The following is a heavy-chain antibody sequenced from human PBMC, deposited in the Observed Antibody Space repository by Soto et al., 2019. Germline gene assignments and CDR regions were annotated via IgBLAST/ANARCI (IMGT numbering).Heavy chain of an antibody. D-gene: IGHD3-10*01. CDR3: ARGRGVYYYYGLDV. J-gene: IGHJ6*02. V-gene: IGHV4-34*01. Sequence: LSLTCAAYGGSFSGYYWNWIRQPPGKGLEWIGEINHSGSTNYNPSLKSRVTISVDTSKNQFSLKLSSVTAADTAVYYCARGRGVYYYYGLDVWGQGTTV. CDR1: GGSFSGYY. CDR2: INHSGST.